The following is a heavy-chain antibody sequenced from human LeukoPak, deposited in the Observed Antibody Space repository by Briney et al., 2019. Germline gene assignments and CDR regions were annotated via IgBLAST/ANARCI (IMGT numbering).Heavy chain of an antibody. J-gene: IGHJ4*02. CDR2: ISGSGGST. Sequence: GGSLRLSCEASGFTFSSYAMSWVRQAPGKGLEWVSAISGSGGSTYYADSVKGRFTISRDNSKNTPYLQMNSLRAEDTAVYYCARDQSSSWSFDYWGQGTLVTVSS. CDR3: ARDQSSSWSFDY. CDR1: GFTFSSYA. V-gene: IGHV3-23*01. D-gene: IGHD6-13*01.